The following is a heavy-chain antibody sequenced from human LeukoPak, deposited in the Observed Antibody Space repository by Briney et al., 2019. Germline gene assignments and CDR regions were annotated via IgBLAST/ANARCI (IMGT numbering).Heavy chain of an antibody. Sequence: SETLSLTCTVSGVSISSSNFYWDWIRQPPGKGLVWIGNIYYSGTTYYNPSLKSRVTIPLDTSKNQFSLKLNSVTAADTAVYYCASLRERSYYARGFDYWGQGTLVTVSS. D-gene: IGHD1-26*01. CDR2: IYYSGTT. CDR1: GVSISSSNFY. V-gene: IGHV4-39*01. J-gene: IGHJ4*02. CDR3: ASLRERSYYARGFDY.